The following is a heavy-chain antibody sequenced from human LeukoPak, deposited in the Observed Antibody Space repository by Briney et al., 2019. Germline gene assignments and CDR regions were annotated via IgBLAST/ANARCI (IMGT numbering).Heavy chain of an antibody. J-gene: IGHJ4*02. V-gene: IGHV1-2*02. CDR1: GYTFTGYY. D-gene: IGHD3-10*01. Sequence: GASVKVSCKASGYTFTGYYMHWVRQAPGQGLEWMGWINPNSGGTNYAQKFQGRVTMTRDTSISTACMELSRLRSDDTAVYYCARPWVRGVYFDYWGQGTLVTVSS. CDR2: INPNSGGT. CDR3: ARPWVRGVYFDY.